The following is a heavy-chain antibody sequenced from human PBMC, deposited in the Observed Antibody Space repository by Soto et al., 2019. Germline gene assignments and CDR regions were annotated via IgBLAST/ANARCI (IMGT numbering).Heavy chain of an antibody. J-gene: IGHJ4*02. Sequence: GGSLRLSCAASGFTFSSYWMSWVRQAPGKGLEWVANIKQDGSEKYYVDSGKGRFTISRDNAKNSLYLQMHSLSAEATGVYNYGGVSGYDPKYYYDSSGPWDYWGQGTLVTVSS. CDR3: GGVSGYDPKYYYDSSGPWDY. V-gene: IGHV3-7*04. D-gene: IGHD3-22*01. CDR1: GFTFSSYW. CDR2: IKQDGSEK.